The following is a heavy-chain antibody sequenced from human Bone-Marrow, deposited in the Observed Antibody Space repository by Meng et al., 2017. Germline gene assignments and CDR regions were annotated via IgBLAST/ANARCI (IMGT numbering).Heavy chain of an antibody. CDR3: AREASPEYYFDY. CDR1: GGCISSGGYY. D-gene: IGHD1-14*01. CDR2: IYYSGST. Sequence: QVQLQESGPGLVKPSQTLSLTCTVSGGCISSGGYYWSWIRQHPGKGLEWIGYIYYSGSTYYNPSLKSLVTISVDTSKNQFSLKLSSVTAADTAVYYCAREASPEYYFDYWGQGTLVTVSS. J-gene: IGHJ4*02. V-gene: IGHV4-31*01.